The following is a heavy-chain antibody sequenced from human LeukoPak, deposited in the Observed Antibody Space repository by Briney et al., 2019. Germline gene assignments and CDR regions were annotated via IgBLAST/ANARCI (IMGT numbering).Heavy chain of an antibody. V-gene: IGHV1-69*13. CDR3: ASAKWELPGHYYYMDV. J-gene: IGHJ6*03. CDR1: GYIFTTYD. CDR2: IIPIFGTA. D-gene: IGHD1-26*01. Sequence: ASVKVSCKASGYIFTTYDIGWVRQATGQGLEWMGGIIPIFGTANYAQKFQGRVTITADESTSTAYMELSSLRSEDTAVYYCASAKWELPGHYYYMDVWGKGTTVTVSS.